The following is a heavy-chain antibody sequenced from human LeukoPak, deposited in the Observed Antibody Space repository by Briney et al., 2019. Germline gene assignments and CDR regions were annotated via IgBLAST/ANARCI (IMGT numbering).Heavy chain of an antibody. Sequence: SETLSLTCTVSGGSISSYYWSWIRQPPGKGLEWIGYIYTSGSTNYNPSLKSRVTISVDTSKNRFSLKLSSVTAADTAVYYCARLRAGDPYYYYYMDVWGKGTTVTVSS. V-gene: IGHV4-4*09. CDR3: ARLRAGDPYYYYYMDV. D-gene: IGHD4-17*01. CDR1: GGSISSYY. J-gene: IGHJ6*03. CDR2: IYTSGST.